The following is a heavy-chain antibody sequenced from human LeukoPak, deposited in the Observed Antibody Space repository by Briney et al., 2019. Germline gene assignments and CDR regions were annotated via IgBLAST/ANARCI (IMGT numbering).Heavy chain of an antibody. V-gene: IGHV3-13*01. Sequence: GGSLRLSCTASGFTFSSYGMHWVRQATGKGLEWVSAIGTAGDTYYPGSVKGRFTISRENAKNSLYLQMNSLRAGDTAVYYCARENVDTAMGDRKRYGMDVWGQGTTVTVSS. D-gene: IGHD5-18*01. J-gene: IGHJ6*02. CDR2: IGTAGDT. CDR1: GFTFSSYG. CDR3: ARENVDTAMGDRKRYGMDV.